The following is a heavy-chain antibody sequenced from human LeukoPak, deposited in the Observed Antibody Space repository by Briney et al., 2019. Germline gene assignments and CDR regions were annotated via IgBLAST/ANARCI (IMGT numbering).Heavy chain of an antibody. D-gene: IGHD3-16*02. Sequence: SETLSLTCAVYGGSFSGYYWSWIRQPPGKGLEWIGEITHSGSTNYNPSLKSRVTISVDTSKNQFSLKLSSVTAADTAVYYCARGNGRYDYVWGSYRPYYFDYWGQGTLVTVSS. CDR2: ITHSGST. J-gene: IGHJ4*02. V-gene: IGHV4-34*01. CDR3: ARGNGRYDYVWGSYRPYYFDY. CDR1: GGSFSGYY.